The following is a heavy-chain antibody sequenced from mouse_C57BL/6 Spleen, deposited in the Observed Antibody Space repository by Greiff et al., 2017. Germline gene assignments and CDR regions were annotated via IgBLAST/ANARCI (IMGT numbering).Heavy chain of an antibody. CDR3: ARRGGSTSFDY. J-gene: IGHJ2*01. D-gene: IGHD1-1*01. CDR2: INPNNGGT. V-gene: IGHV1-26*01. CDR1: GYTFTDYY. Sequence: VQLQQSGPELVKPGASVKISCKASGYTFTDYYMNWVKQSHGKSLEWIGDINPNNGGTSYNQKFKGKATLTVDKSSSTAYMELRSLTSEDSAVYYCARRGGSTSFDYWGQGTTLPVAS.